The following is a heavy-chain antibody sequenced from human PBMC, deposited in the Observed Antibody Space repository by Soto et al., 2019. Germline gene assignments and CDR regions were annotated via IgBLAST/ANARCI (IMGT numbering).Heavy chain of an antibody. Sequence: QVQLQESGPGLVKPSQTLSLTCTVSGGPITNYWSWIRQVPGKGLEWLGYIYDSGSTYYNPSLKSRISMSLDTSKNQFSLELSSVTAADTAVYYCARVNLDYVTGMDVWGQGTTVTVSS. CDR1: GGPITNY. CDR3: ARVNLDYVTGMDV. V-gene: IGHV4-30-4*01. D-gene: IGHD4-17*01. J-gene: IGHJ6*02. CDR2: IYDSGST.